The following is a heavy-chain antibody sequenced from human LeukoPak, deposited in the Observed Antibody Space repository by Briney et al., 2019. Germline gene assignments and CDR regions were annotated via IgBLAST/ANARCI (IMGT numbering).Heavy chain of an antibody. D-gene: IGHD3-3*01. J-gene: IGHJ4*02. Sequence: GGSLRLSCAASGFSVSSNYMSWVRQAPGKGLEWVSVIYSGGSTYYADSVKGRFTISRDNSKNTLYLQMNSLRAEDTAVYYCHRADDFWGVDYWGQGTLVTVSS. V-gene: IGHV3-53*01. CDR1: GFSVSSNY. CDR3: HRADDFWGVDY. CDR2: IYSGGST.